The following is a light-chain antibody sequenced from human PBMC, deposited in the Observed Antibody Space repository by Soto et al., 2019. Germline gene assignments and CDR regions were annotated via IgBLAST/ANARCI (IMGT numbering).Light chain of an antibody. J-gene: IGLJ2*01. CDR2: EVS. Sequence: QSALTQPPSASGSPGQSVTISCTGTSSDVGGYHYVSWYQQHPGKAPKLMIFEVSKRPSGVPDRFSGSKSGNTASLTVSGLQGEDEADYYCTSYAGSNKPVVFGGGTKLTVL. CDR1: SSDVGGYHY. CDR3: TSYAGSNKPVV. V-gene: IGLV2-8*01.